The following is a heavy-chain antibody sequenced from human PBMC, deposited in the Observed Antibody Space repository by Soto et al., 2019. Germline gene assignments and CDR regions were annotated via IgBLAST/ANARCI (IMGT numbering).Heavy chain of an antibody. CDR3: TRSGPRDCSGGSCYRPVDY. J-gene: IGHJ4*02. V-gene: IGHV3-23*01. D-gene: IGHD2-15*01. CDR1: GFTFSSYA. CDR2: ISGSGGST. Sequence: EVQLLESGGGLVQPGGSLRLSCAASGFTFSSYAMSWVRQAPGKGLEWVSAISGSGGSTYYADSVKGRFTISRDNSKNTLYLQMNSLRAEDTAVYYCTRSGPRDCSGGSCYRPVDYWGQGTLVTVSS.